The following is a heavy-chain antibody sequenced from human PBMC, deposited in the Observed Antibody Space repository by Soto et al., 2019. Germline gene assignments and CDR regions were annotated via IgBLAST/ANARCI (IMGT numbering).Heavy chain of an antibody. CDR1: GETCNSYA. J-gene: IGHJ4*01. Sequence: PGGNPEICSAASGETCNSYAMRGVRQAPGKGLEWVSAISGSGGSTYYADSVKGRFTISRDNSKNTLYLQMNSPRAEDTAVYYCAKDDVSCFPLRFFYWVHG. CDR2: ISGSGGST. D-gene: IGHD3-3*01. V-gene: IGHV3-23*01. CDR3: AKDDVSCFPLRFFY.